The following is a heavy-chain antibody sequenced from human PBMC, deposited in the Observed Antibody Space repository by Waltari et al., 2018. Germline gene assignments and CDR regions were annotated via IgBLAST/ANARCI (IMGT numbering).Heavy chain of an antibody. J-gene: IGHJ4*02. CDR1: GFTFSSYG. Sequence: EVQLVESGGGLVQPGGSLRLSCAASGFTFSSYGMNWVRQAPGKGLEWVSDISSSSSTIYYADSVKGRFTISRDNDKRSLYLQMNSLRAEDTAVYYCASGSYSYGLGYWGQGTLVTVSS. V-gene: IGHV3-48*01. CDR2: ISSSSSTI. D-gene: IGHD5-18*01. CDR3: ASGSYSYGLGY.